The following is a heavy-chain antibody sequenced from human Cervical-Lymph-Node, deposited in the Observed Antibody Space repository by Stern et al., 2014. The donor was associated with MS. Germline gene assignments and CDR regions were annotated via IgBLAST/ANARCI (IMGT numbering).Heavy chain of an antibody. CDR2: FNPSGGKT. V-gene: IGHV1-46*01. J-gene: IGHJ4*02. Sequence: QLVQSGAEIRKPGASVKISCEASGYTFTTYYMHWVRQAPGQGLEWVALFNPSGGKTTYAQRFQGRVTVTGDTSTSTVYMELTGLRSEDTAVYYCARVLSLATSDSWGQGTLVIV. CDR3: ARVLSLATSDS. D-gene: IGHD1-1*01. CDR1: GYTFTTYY.